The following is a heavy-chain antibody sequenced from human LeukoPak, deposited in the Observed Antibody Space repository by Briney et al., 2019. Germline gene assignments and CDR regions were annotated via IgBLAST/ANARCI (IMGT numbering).Heavy chain of an antibody. Sequence: GGSLRLSCAASGFTFSSYGMHWVRQAPGKGLEWVAVISYDGSNKYYADSVKSRFTISRDNSKNTLYLQMNSLRAEDTAVYYCAKDLDDILTGYPPPDYWGQGTLVTVSS. CDR3: AKDLDDILTGYPPPDY. D-gene: IGHD3-9*01. V-gene: IGHV3-30*18. CDR2: ISYDGSNK. J-gene: IGHJ4*02. CDR1: GFTFSSYG.